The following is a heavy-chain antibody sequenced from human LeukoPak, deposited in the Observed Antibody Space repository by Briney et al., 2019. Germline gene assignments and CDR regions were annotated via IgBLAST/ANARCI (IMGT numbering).Heavy chain of an antibody. Sequence: PSHTLSLTCTVSGGSISSSSYYWGWSRQPPGKGLERIVSIYYSGSTYNNPPLKSRVSLSLDTSQNQFSPKLCAVTAPGTAVYYCARYLFGVVIIRPYYLDYWGQGTLVTVSS. CDR2: IYYSGST. V-gene: IGHV4-39*01. CDR1: GGSISSSSYY. D-gene: IGHD3-3*01. J-gene: IGHJ4*02. CDR3: ARYLFGVVIIRPYYLDY.